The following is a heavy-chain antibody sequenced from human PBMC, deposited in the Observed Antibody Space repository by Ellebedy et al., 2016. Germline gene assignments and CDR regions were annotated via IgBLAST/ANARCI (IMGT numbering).Heavy chain of an antibody. CDR1: GYLFRAYT. D-gene: IGHD2-2*01. Sequence: GESLKISCAASGYLFRAYTINWVRQAPGKGLEWVSLISSSGENKDYADSVKGRFTISRDNAKNSLYLQMNSLRAEDTAVYYCARVRYCSSTSCYVFDYYYGMDVWGQGTTVTVSS. CDR3: ARVRYCSSTSCYVFDYYYGMDV. CDR2: ISSSGENK. J-gene: IGHJ6*02. V-gene: IGHV3-21*01.